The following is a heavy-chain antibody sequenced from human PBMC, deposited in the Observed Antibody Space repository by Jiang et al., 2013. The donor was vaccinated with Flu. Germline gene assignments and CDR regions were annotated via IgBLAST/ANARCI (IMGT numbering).Heavy chain of an antibody. V-gene: IGHV4-34*01. Sequence: NHSGSTNYNPSLKSRVTISVDTSKNQFSLKLSSVTAADTAVYYCARGRSSGFWGQGTLVTVSS. J-gene: IGHJ4*02. D-gene: IGHD6-19*01. CDR2: NHSGST. CDR3: ARGRSSGF.